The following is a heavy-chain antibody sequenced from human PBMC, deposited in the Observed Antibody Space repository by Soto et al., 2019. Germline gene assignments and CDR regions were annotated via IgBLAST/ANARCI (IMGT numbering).Heavy chain of an antibody. CDR3: ARGKMDIEVAGL. Sequence: GASVKVSCKASGYTFTSYGINWVRQATGQGLEWMAWMNPNNGNAGFAQKFRGTVTMTRNTSISTAYMELSSLTSDDTAVYYCARGKMDIEVAGLWGQGTLVTVSS. CDR2: MNPNNGNA. V-gene: IGHV1-8*01. J-gene: IGHJ4*02. D-gene: IGHD6-19*01. CDR1: GYTFTSYG.